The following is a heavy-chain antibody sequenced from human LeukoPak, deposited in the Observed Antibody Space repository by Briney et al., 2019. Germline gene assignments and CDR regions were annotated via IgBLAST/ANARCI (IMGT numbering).Heavy chain of an antibody. CDR1: GGTFSSYA. D-gene: IGHD2-2*01. J-gene: IGHJ6*04. V-gene: IGHV1-69*06. CDR3: AAAPADYYYYGMDV. Sequence: VASVKVSCKASGGTFSSYAISWVRQAPGQGLEWMGGIIPIFGTANYAQKFQGRVTITADKSTSTAYMELSSLRSEDTAVYYCAAAPADYYYYGMDVWGNGTTVTVSS. CDR2: IIPIFGTA.